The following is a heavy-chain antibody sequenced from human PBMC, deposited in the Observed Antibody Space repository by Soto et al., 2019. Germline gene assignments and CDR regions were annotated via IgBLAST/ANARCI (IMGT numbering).Heavy chain of an antibody. Sequence: SESLSRPCAVGGGSLSGYYWTWIRQPPGKGLEWIGEVNPGGITNYSPSGKSRLTISLDTSKKQVSLEMTSVTAADTAVYYCGRVVIKMALQSIDSWGPGTLVTVSS. CDR2: VNPGGIT. CDR1: GGSLSGYY. CDR3: GRVVIKMALQSIDS. J-gene: IGHJ4*02. V-gene: IGHV4-34*01.